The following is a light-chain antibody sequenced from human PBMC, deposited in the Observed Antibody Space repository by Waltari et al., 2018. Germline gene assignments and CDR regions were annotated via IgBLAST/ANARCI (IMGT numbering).Light chain of an antibody. CDR2: DVI. V-gene: IGLV2-14*03. J-gene: IGLJ2*01. CDR1: GSAVAYYVY. CDR3: SSYTSSGTVI. Sequence: QSALTQTASVAGSPGQSITIACTGTGSAVAYYVYFYWYQQHPGKCPKLMIFDVINRPSGVANRFSGSKSGNTASLTISGLQAEDEADYYCSSYTSSGTVIFGGGTKLTVL.